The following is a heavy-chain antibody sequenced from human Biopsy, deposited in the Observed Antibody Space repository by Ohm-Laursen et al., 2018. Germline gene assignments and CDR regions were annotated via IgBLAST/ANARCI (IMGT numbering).Heavy chain of an antibody. V-gene: IGHV4-59*08. CDR1: GGSFSGYY. CDR2: ISDSGSA. D-gene: IGHD2-15*01. J-gene: IGHJ4*02. CDR3: ARRGSGGRSFDH. Sequence: GTLSLTCAVYGGSFSGYYWSWIRQPPGKGPEWIGDISDSGSANYKPSLKSRVIISVDTSKNQFSLNLSSVTAADTAVYYRARRGSGGRSFDHWGQGTLVTVSS.